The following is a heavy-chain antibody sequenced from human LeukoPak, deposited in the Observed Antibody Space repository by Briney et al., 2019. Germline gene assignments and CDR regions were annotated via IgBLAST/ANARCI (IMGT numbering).Heavy chain of an antibody. J-gene: IGHJ6*04. CDR1: GFTFSSYA. CDR2: ISGSGGST. CDR3: AKDRITVFGVVPDV. D-gene: IGHD3-3*01. V-gene: IGHV3-23*01. Sequence: PEGSLRLSCAASGFTFSSYAKSWVRQAPGKGLEWISAISGSGGSTYYADPVKGRFTISRDNSKNTLYVQMNSLRAEDTAVYYCAKDRITVFGVVPDVWGKGTTVIVSS.